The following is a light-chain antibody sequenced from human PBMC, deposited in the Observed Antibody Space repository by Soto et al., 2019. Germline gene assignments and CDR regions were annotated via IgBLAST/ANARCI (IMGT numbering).Light chain of an antibody. CDR1: KSVLYSSNNKNY. V-gene: IGKV4-1*01. CDR2: WAS. Sequence: DIVMTQSPDSLAVSLGEMATINCKSSKSVLYSSNNKNYLAWYQQKPGQPPKLLIYWASTRESWVPDRFIGSGSGTDFPLTISTMQAEDVSVYYCPQYYSTSGKFGQGNKVYIK. CDR3: PQYYSTSGK. J-gene: IGKJ1*01.